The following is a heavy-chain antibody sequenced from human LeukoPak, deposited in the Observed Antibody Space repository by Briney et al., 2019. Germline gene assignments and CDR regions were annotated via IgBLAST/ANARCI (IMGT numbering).Heavy chain of an antibody. CDR3: AKDFVPRGGSYFPGFDY. D-gene: IGHD2/OR15-2a*01. J-gene: IGHJ4*02. CDR1: GFTFSSYA. CDR2: ISNSGDRT. Sequence: GGSLRLSCAASGFTFSSYAMNWVRQAPGKGLEWVSTISNSGDRTYYADSVKGRFTISRDNSKNTLYLQMNSLRTEDTAVYYCAKDFVPRGGSYFPGFDYWCQGTLVIVSS. V-gene: IGHV3-23*01.